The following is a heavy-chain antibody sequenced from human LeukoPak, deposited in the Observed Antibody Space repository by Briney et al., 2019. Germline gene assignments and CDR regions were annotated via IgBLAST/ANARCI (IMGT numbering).Heavy chain of an antibody. V-gene: IGHV3-23*01. CDR1: GFTFSNYA. D-gene: IGHD2-2*01. CDR3: AKDGHCSTTTCSTAKFDY. Sequence: GGSLRLSCAVSGFTFSNYAMSWVRQAPGKGLEWVSTISGSDDSTDYADSVKGWFTISRDNSKNTLYLQMNSLRAEDTAVYYCAKDGHCSTTTCSTAKFDYWGQGTLVTVSS. J-gene: IGHJ4*02. CDR2: ISGSDDST.